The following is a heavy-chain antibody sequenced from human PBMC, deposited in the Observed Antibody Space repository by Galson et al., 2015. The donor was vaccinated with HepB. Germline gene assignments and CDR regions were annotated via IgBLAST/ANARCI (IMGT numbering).Heavy chain of an antibody. CDR3: ARHRAVAGPNSNWFDP. J-gene: IGHJ5*02. Sequence: ETLSLTCTVSGGSISSSSYYWGWIRQPPGKGLEWIGSIYYSGSTYYNPSLKSRVTISVDTSKNQFSLKLSSVTAADTAVYYCARHRAVAGPNSNWFDPWGQGTLVTVSS. CDR1: GGSISSSSYY. V-gene: IGHV4-39*01. CDR2: IYYSGST. D-gene: IGHD6-19*01.